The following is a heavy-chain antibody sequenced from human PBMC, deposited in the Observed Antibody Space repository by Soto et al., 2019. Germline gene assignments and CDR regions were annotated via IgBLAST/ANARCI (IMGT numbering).Heavy chain of an antibody. J-gene: IGHJ6*02. CDR1: GFTCSSYA. CDR3: ARGRDIVLVPAALYYYYYGMDV. D-gene: IGHD2-2*01. Sequence: QVQLVESGGGVVQPGRSLRLSCAASGFTCSSYAMHWVRQAPGKGLEWVAVISYDGSNKYYADSVKGRFTISRDNSKNTLYLQMNSLRAEDTAVYYCARGRDIVLVPAALYYYYYGMDVWGQGTTVTVSS. CDR2: ISYDGSNK. V-gene: IGHV3-30-3*01.